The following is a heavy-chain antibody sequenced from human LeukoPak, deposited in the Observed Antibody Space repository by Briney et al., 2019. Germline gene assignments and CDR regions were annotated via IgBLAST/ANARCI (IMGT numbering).Heavy chain of an antibody. V-gene: IGHV4-59*01. J-gene: IGHJ4*02. CDR3: ARHMNGVPFDY. CDR2: INYSGST. D-gene: IGHD4-17*01. Sequence: SETLSLTCTVSGGSMSSYYWSWVRQPPGKGLEWIGNINYSGSTNYHSSLESRVTMSIDTAKNVFSLTLSSVTAADTAVYYCARHMNGVPFDYWGQGTLVTVSS. CDR1: GGSMSSYY.